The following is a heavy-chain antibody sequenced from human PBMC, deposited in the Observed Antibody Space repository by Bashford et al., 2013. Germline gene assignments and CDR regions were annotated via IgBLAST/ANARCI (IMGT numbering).Heavy chain of an antibody. J-gene: IGHJ5*02. CDR1: GYTFTGYY. Sequence: VASVKVSCKASGYTFTGYYMHWVRQAPGQGLEWMGWINPNSGGTNYAQKFQGWVTMTRDTSISTAYMELSRLRSDDTAVYYCARAVQWLAGWFDPWGQGTLVTVSS. CDR2: INPNSGGT. V-gene: IGHV1-2*04. CDR3: ARAVQWLAGWFDP. D-gene: IGHD6-19*01.